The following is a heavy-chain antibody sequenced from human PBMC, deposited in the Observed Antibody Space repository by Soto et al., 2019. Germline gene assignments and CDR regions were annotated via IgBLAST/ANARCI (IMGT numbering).Heavy chain of an antibody. CDR1: GFTFSSYA. V-gene: IGHV3-23*01. D-gene: IGHD6-19*01. Sequence: PGGSLRLSCAASGFTFSSYAMSWVRQAPGKGLEWVSAISGSGGSTYYADSVKGRFTISRDNAKNTLYLQMNSLRADDTAVYYCASGLITVDGTRNYWGPGTLVTVAS. CDR2: ISGSGGST. CDR3: ASGLITVDGTRNY. J-gene: IGHJ4*02.